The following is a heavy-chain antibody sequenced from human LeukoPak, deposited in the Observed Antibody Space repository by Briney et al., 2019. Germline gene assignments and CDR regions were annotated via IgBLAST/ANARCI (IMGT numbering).Heavy chain of an antibody. CDR2: INHSGST. J-gene: IGHJ4*02. CDR1: GGSFSGYY. V-gene: IGHV4-34*01. CDR3: ARGRGKSGY. D-gene: IGHD4-23*01. Sequence: KPSETLSLTCAVYGGSFSGYYWSWIRQPPGKGLEWIGEINHSGSTNYNPSLKSRVTISVDTSKNQFSLKLSSVTAADTAVYYCARGRGKSGYWGQGTLVTVSS.